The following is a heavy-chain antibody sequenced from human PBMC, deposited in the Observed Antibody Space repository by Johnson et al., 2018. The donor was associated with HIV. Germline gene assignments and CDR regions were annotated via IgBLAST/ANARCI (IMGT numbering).Heavy chain of an antibody. J-gene: IGHJ3*02. CDR1: GFTFDDYG. Sequence: VQLVESGGGVVRPGGSLRLSCAASGFTFDDYGMSWVRQAPGKGLEWVSGINWNGGSTGYADSVKGRFTISRDNAKNSLYLQMNSLRAEDTAVYYCARDGSYCSGGSCYSVSGAFDMWGQGTMVTVSS. CDR3: ARDGSYCSGGSCYSVSGAFDM. D-gene: IGHD2-15*01. CDR2: INWNGGST. V-gene: IGHV3-20*04.